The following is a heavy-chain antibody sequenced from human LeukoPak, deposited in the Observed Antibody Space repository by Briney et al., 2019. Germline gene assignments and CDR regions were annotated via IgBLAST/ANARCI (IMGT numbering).Heavy chain of an antibody. V-gene: IGHV3-53*01. D-gene: IGHD6-19*01. CDR1: GFTVSSNY. CDR3: ARGRSYGLDI. J-gene: IGHJ3*02. Sequence: GGSLRLSCAASGFTVSSNYMSWVRQAPGKGLEWVSVIYTGGSAYYADSVKGRFTISRDNSKNTLYLQMNSLRAEDTAVYYCARGRSYGLDICGQATMVTVSS. CDR2: IYTGGSA.